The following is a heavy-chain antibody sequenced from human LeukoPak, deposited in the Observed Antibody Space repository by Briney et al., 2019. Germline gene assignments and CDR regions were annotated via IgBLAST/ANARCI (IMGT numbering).Heavy chain of an antibody. CDR3: AKGFHRTWALIMGATTIDY. Sequence: GGSLRLSCAASGFSFSSYAMSWVRQAPGKGLEWVSGISGSGGSGGGGNTYYADSVKGRFTLSRDISKNTLYLQMNSLRAEDTAVYYCAKGFHRTWALIMGATTIDYWGQGTLVTVSS. CDR1: GFSFSSYA. CDR2: ISGSGGSGGGGNT. D-gene: IGHD1-26*01. J-gene: IGHJ4*02. V-gene: IGHV3-23*01.